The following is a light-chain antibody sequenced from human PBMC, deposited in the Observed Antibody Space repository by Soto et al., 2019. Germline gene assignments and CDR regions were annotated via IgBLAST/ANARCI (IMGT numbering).Light chain of an antibody. CDR3: QHLNNYPPFT. J-gene: IGKJ3*01. Sequence: IQLTQSPSSLSASLGDRVPITCRASQDIKTYLAWYQQKQGKAPKLLISGTFTLQSGVPSRFNGSGSGTDFTLTISRLQPEDFATYYCQHLNNYPPFTFGPGTKVDLE. CDR2: GTF. CDR1: QDIKTY. V-gene: IGKV1-9*01.